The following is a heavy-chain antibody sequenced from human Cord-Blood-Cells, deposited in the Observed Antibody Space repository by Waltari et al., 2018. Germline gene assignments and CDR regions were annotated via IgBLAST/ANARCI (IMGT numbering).Heavy chain of an antibody. CDR1: GFTFSSYA. D-gene: IGHD2-8*01. J-gene: IGHJ6*03. V-gene: IGHV3-23*01. Sequence: EVQLLESGGGLVQPGGSLRLSCAASGFTFSSYAMSWVRRAPGKGLEWVSAISGSGGSTYYADSVKGRFTISRDNSKNTLYLQMNSLRAEDTAVYYCAKHRYCTNGVCYYYYYYMDVWGKGTTVTVSS. CDR2: ISGSGGST. CDR3: AKHRYCTNGVCYYYYYYMDV.